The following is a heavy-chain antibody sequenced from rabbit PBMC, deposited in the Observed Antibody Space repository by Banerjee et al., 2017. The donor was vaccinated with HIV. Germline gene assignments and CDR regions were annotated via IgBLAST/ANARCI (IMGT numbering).Heavy chain of an antibody. CDR1: GFSFSSSYW. V-gene: IGHV1S45*01. D-gene: IGHD4-1*01. J-gene: IGHJ4*01. CDR3: ARDLAGVIGWNFSL. Sequence: QEQLEESGGDLVKPEGSLTLTCTASGFSFSSSYWICWVRQAPGKGLEWIGCINAGSSGSTYYARWAKGRFTISKTSSTTVTLQMTSLTAADTATYFCARDLAGVIGWNFSLWGPGTLVTVS. CDR2: INAGSSGST.